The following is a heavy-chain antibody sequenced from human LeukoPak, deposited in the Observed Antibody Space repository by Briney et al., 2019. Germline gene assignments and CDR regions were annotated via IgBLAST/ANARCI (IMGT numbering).Heavy chain of an antibody. CDR2: IYHSGST. J-gene: IGHJ4*02. CDR3: ARVVGEIDY. Sequence: SETLSLTCTVSGYSISSGYYWGWIRQPPGKGLEWIGSIYHSGSTYYNPSLKSRVTISVDTSKNQFSLKLSSVTAADTAVNYCARVVGEIDYWGQGTLVTVSS. CDR1: GYSISSGYY. V-gene: IGHV4-38-2*02.